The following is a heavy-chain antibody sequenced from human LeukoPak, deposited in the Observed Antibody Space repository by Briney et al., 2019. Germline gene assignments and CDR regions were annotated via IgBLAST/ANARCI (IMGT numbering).Heavy chain of an antibody. D-gene: IGHD6-13*01. Sequence: PGGSLRLSCAASGFSFSSHAMHWVRQAPGKGLEYVSAISGNGHGTWYGDSVKGRFSISRDNSEQMLYLQMGSLRAEDMAVYFCARASITASGPRDVYDMWGRGTMVTVSS. CDR2: ISGNGHGT. CDR3: ARASITASGPRDVYDM. CDR1: GFSFSSHA. V-gene: IGHV3-64*02. J-gene: IGHJ3*02.